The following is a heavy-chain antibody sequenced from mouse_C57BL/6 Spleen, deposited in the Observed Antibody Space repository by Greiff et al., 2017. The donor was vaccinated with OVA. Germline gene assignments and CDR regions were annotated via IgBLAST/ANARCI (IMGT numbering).Heavy chain of an antibody. D-gene: IGHD2-4*01. J-gene: IGHJ2*01. CDR1: GYTFTDYY. Sequence: VQLQQSGAELVRPGASVKLSCKASGYTFTDYYINWVKQRPGQGLEWIARIYPGSGNTYYNEKFKGKATLTAEKSSSTAYMQLSSLTSEDSAVYFCARDDYDFFDDWGQGTTLTVSS. CDR2: IYPGSGNT. CDR3: ARDDYDFFDD. V-gene: IGHV1-76*01.